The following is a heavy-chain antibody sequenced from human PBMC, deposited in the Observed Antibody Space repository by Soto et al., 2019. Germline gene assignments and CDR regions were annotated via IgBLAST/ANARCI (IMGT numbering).Heavy chain of an antibody. CDR3: AHISVGAASYFHYYGMDV. Sequence: SGPTLVNPTQTLTLTCTFSGFSLSTNAVGVSWIRQPPGKALEWLALIYWNDDKRYSPSLKSRLTITKDTSKNQVVLIMTSMDPMDTATYYCAHISVGAASYFHYYGMDVWGQGTTGTVSS. CDR2: IYWNDDK. CDR1: GFSLSTNAVG. V-gene: IGHV2-5*01. D-gene: IGHD1-26*01. J-gene: IGHJ6*02.